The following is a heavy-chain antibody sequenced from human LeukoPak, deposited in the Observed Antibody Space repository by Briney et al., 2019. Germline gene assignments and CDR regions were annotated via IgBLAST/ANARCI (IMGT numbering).Heavy chain of an antibody. J-gene: IGHJ4*02. D-gene: IGHD6-19*01. CDR2: IPATGGST. V-gene: IGHV3-23*01. Sequence: GGSLRLSCAASGFTFSTYGMSWVRQAPGKGLEWVSSIPATGGSTYYADSVKGRFTVSRDNSKNSLYLQMNSLRAEDTAVYYYAKESSGGWYFDYWGQGTLVTVSS. CDR1: GFTFSTYG. CDR3: AKESSGGWYFDY.